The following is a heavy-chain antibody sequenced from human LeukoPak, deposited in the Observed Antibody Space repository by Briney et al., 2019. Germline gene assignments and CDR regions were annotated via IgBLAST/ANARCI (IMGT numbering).Heavy chain of an antibody. CDR1: GHTLTELS. CDR3: ATDRYYYDSSGFDY. D-gene: IGHD3-22*01. Sequence: GASVKVSCKVSGHTLTELSMHWVRQAPGKGLEWMGGFDPEDGETIYAQKFQGRVTMTEDTSTDTAYMELSSLRSEDTAVYYCATDRYYYDSSGFDYWGQGTLVTVSS. CDR2: FDPEDGET. V-gene: IGHV1-24*01. J-gene: IGHJ4*02.